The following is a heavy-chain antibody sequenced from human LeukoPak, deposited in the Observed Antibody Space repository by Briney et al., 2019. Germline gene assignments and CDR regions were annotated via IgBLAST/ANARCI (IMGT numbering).Heavy chain of an antibody. CDR2: LSYRGDST. J-gene: IGHJ4*02. V-gene: IGHV3-23*01. CDR3: ARSGDSSGYYYV. Sequence: PGGSLRLSCAGSGFSFSDYGMSWVRQPPGKGLEWVSGLSYRGDSTYYADSVKGRFTISRDNSKNTLFLQMNSLRVEDTAVYYCARSGDSSGYYYVWGQGTLVTVSS. D-gene: IGHD3-22*01. CDR1: GFSFSDYG.